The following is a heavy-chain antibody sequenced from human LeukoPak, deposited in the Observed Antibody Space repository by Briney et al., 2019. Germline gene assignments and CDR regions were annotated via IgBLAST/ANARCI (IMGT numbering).Heavy chain of an antibody. CDR1: GFTFSSYW. CDR2: INHSGST. D-gene: IGHD2-2*02. J-gene: IGHJ4*02. Sequence: GSLRLSCAASGFTFSSYWMSWIRQPPGKGLEWIGEINHSGSTNYNPSLKSRVSISVDTSKNQFSLKLRSVTAADTAVYYCARGVLYCTSTSCYSNGFWNYWGQGTLVTVSS. V-gene: IGHV4-34*01. CDR3: ARGVLYCTSTSCYSNGFWNY.